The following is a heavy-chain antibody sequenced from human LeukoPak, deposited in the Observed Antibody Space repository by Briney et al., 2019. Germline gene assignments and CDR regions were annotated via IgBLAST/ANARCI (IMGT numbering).Heavy chain of an antibody. CDR3: ARDLVGVCSGGSCYLDAFDI. CDR2: ISAYNGNT. D-gene: IGHD2-15*01. J-gene: IGHJ3*02. Sequence: ASVKVSCKASGYTFTNYGVSWVRQAPGQGLEWMGWISAYNGNTNYAQKLQGRVTMTTDTSTSTAYMELRSLRSDDTAVYYCARDLVGVCSGGSCYLDAFDIWGQGTMVTVSS. V-gene: IGHV1-18*01. CDR1: GYTFTNYG.